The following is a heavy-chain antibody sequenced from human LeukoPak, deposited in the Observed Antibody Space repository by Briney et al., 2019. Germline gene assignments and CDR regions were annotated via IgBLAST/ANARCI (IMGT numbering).Heavy chain of an antibody. CDR1: GYTFTGYY. J-gene: IGHJ4*02. V-gene: IGHV1-2*04. D-gene: IGHD3-10*01. CDR2: INPNSGGT. Sequence: ASVTVSCKASGYTFTGYYMHWVRQAPGQGLEWMGWINPNSGGTNYAQKLQGWVTMTRDTSISTAYMELRSLRSDDTAVYYCARDRLGYSYGSGSFPGFFDYWGQGTLVTVSS. CDR3: ARDRLGYSYGSGSFPGFFDY.